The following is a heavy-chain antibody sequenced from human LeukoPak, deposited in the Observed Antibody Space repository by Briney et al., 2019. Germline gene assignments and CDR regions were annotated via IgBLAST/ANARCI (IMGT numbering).Heavy chain of an antibody. J-gene: IGHJ4*02. D-gene: IGHD2/OR15-2a*01. Sequence: GGSLRLSCAASGNYWMHWVRQAPGKGLVWVSHIDSGGSWTSYADSVKGRFTISKDNAKNTVYLQMNNLRAEDTAVYYCVSFYETYWGRGTLVTVSS. CDR3: VSFYETY. CDR1: GNYW. CDR2: IDSGGSWT. V-gene: IGHV3-74*01.